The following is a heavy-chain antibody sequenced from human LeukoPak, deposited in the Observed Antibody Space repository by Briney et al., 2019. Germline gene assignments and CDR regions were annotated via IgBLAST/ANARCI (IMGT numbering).Heavy chain of an antibody. J-gene: IGHJ4*02. V-gene: IGHV3-30*04. D-gene: IGHD3-22*01. CDR3: ARGTYYYDSSGPGN. Sequence: GGSLRLSCAASGFTFSSYAMHWVRQAPGKGLEWVAVISYDGSNKYYADSVKGRFTIPRDNSKNTLYLQMNSLRAEDTAVYYCARGTYYYDSSGPGNWGQGTLVTVSS. CDR1: GFTFSSYA. CDR2: ISYDGSNK.